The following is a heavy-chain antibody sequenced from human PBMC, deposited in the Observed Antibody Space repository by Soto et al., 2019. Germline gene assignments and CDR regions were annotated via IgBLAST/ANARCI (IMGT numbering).Heavy chain of an antibody. D-gene: IGHD3-10*01. V-gene: IGHV3-33*03. CDR3: ASVNTVRSWDYDGMDI. J-gene: IGHJ6*02. CDR1: GFTFSAFG. Sequence: QLHLVESGGGVVQPGASVRLSCEGSGFTFSAFGMHWVRQAPGKGLEWVAGIRHDGSNDYYSDFAKGRLTISRDNSRDTLYLQINSLRADDSAVYYCASVNTVRSWDYDGMDIWGQGTTVTVSS. CDR2: IRHDGSND.